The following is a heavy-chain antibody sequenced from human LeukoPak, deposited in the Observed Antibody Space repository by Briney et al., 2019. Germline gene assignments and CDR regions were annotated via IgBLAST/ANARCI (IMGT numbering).Heavy chain of an antibody. Sequence: GASVKVSCKASGYTFTNYYIHWVRQAPGQVLEWMGIINPSGGSTNFAQKFQGRVTMTTDTSTITVYMELSSLRSEDTAVYYCARWTTTYLDYWGQGTLVTVSS. CDR2: INPSGGST. CDR3: ARWTTTYLDY. CDR1: GYTFTNYY. V-gene: IGHV1-46*01. J-gene: IGHJ4*02. D-gene: IGHD4-11*01.